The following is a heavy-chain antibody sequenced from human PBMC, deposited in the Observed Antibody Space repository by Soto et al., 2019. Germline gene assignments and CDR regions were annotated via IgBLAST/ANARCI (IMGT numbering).Heavy chain of an antibody. J-gene: IGHJ4*02. CDR2: ISWNSGSI. V-gene: IGHV3-9*01. D-gene: IGHD2-21*02. CDR1: GFIFENHA. Sequence: EVQLVESGGGLVQPGRSLRLSCAGSGFIFENHAMNWVRQAPGKGLEWVAGISWNSGSIDYADSVKGRFTISRDNAKNSLYLQINSLRAEATALYYCAKDRCGGDCYSFDDWGQGTLVTVSS. CDR3: AKDRCGGDCYSFDD.